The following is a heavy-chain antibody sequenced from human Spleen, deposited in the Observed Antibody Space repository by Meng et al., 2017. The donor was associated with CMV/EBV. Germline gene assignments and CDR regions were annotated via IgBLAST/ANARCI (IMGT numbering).Heavy chain of an antibody. CDR2: IRSKAYGGTT. CDR3: TRGYCSSTSCYRDYYYGMDV. J-gene: IGHJ6*02. D-gene: IGHD2-2*02. V-gene: IGHV3-49*04. Sequence: GESLKISCTASGFTFGDYAMSWVRQAPGKGLEWVGFIRSKAYGGTTEYAASVKGRFTISRDDSKSIAYLQMNSLKTEDTAVYYCTRGYCSSTSCYRDYYYGMDVWGQGTTVTDSS. CDR1: GFTFGDYA.